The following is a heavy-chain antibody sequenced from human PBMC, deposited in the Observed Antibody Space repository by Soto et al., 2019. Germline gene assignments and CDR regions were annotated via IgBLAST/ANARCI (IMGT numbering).Heavy chain of an antibody. CDR1: GYTFTSYY. V-gene: IGHV1-46*01. D-gene: IGHD3-22*01. Sequence: ASVKVSCKASGYTFTSYYMHWVRQAPGQGLEWMGIIDPSGGSTSYAQKFQGRVTMTRDTSTSTVYMELSSLRSEDTAVYYCATHPHYYDSSGYSFPGYWGQGTLVTVSS. CDR2: IDPSGGST. CDR3: ATHPHYYDSSGYSFPGY. J-gene: IGHJ4*02.